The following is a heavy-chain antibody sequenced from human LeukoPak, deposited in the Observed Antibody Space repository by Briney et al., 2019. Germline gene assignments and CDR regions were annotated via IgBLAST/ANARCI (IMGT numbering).Heavy chain of an antibody. CDR2: VNSDGSGT. CDR1: EFSFSSNW. V-gene: IGHV3-74*01. Sequence: GGSLRLSCAASEFSFSSNWMHWVRQAPGKGLVWVSRVNSDGSGTSYADSVKGRFTISRDNAKNTLYLQMNSLRAEDTAVYYCATSLGPLTDYWGQGTLVTVSS. D-gene: IGHD7-27*01. J-gene: IGHJ4*02. CDR3: ATSLGPLTDY.